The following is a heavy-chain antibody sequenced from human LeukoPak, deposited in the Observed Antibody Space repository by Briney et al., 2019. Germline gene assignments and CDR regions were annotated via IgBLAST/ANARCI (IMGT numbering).Heavy chain of an antibody. D-gene: IGHD2-2*01. J-gene: IGHJ6*02. CDR1: GFTLSNYW. CDR2: IKEDGSDK. V-gene: IGHV3-7*02. Sequence: GGSLRLSCAASGFTLSNYWMAWVRQGPGKGLEWVANIKEDGSDKYYVDSVKGRFTISRDNAKNSLYLQMNSLRAEDTAVYYCGRGGYDMYDWGQG. CDR3: GRGGYDMYD.